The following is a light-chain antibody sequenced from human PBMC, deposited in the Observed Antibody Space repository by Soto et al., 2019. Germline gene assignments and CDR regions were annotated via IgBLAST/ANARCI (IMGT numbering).Light chain of an antibody. V-gene: IGLV2-23*02. CDR1: SSDVGSYNL. J-gene: IGLJ1*01. Sequence: LNPPASVSGSPGQSITISCTGTSSDVGSYNLVSWYQQHPGKAPKLMIYEVSKRPSGVSNRFSGSKSGNTASLAISGLQAEDEADYYCCSYAGSSTYVFGTGTKVTVL. CDR2: EVS. CDR3: CSYAGSSTYV.